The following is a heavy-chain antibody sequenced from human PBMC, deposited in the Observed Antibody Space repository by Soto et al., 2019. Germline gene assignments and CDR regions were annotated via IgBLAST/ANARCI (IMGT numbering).Heavy chain of an antibody. V-gene: IGHV1-3*01. CDR2: INAGNGNT. CDR3: ARDGLVAATPYYFDY. D-gene: IGHD2-15*01. Sequence: QVQLVQSGAEVKKPGASVKVSCKASGYTFTSYAMHWVRQAPGQRLEWMGWINAGNGNTKYSQKSQGRVTITRDTSASTAYMELSSLRSEDTAVYYCARDGLVAATPYYFDYWGQGTLVTVSS. CDR1: GYTFTSYA. J-gene: IGHJ4*02.